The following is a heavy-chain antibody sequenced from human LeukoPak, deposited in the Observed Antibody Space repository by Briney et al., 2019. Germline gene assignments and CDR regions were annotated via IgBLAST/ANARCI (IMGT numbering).Heavy chain of an antibody. Sequence: SVKVSCKASGYTFTTYGISWVRQAPGQGLEWMGGIIPISDSTNYAQKFQGRVTITADESTSTAYMQLSSLRSEDTAVYYCARRADGDYRDFFYGMDVWGQGTTVTVSS. D-gene: IGHD4-17*01. CDR2: IIPISDST. CDR1: GYTFTTYG. V-gene: IGHV1-69*13. J-gene: IGHJ6*02. CDR3: ARRADGDYRDFFYGMDV.